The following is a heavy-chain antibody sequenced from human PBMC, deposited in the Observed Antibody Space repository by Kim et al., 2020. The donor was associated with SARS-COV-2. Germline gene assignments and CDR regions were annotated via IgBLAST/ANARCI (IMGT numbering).Heavy chain of an antibody. CDR3: AKGAMARGADHDY. Sequence: GGSLRLSCAASGLTFSNYGMHWVRQAPGKGLEWVAVISYDGSTAYYADSVKGRFTISRDNSKNMLYLQMNSLRTEDTAVYYCAKGAMARGADHDYWGQGTLVTVSS. D-gene: IGHD3-10*01. V-gene: IGHV3-30*18. CDR2: ISYDGSTA. J-gene: IGHJ4*02. CDR1: GLTFSNYG.